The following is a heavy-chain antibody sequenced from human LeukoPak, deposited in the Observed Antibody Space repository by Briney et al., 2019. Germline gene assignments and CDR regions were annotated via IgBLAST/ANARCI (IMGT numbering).Heavy chain of an antibody. J-gene: IGHJ5*02. D-gene: IGHD3-22*01. CDR1: GYTFTGYY. CDR2: INPNSGGT. Sequence: ASVKVSCKASGYTFTGYYMHWVRQAPGQGLEWMGRINPNSGGTNNAQKFQGRVTMTRDTSISTAYMELSRLRSDDTAMYYCARDPYYYDSSGYSFHPWGQGTLVTVSS. CDR3: ARDPYYYDSSGYSFHP. V-gene: IGHV1-2*06.